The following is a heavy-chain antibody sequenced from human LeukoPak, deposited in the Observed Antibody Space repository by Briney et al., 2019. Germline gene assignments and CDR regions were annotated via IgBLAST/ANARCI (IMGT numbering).Heavy chain of an antibody. CDR2: IIPIFGTA. CDR3: ARPAGDIVVVPAAPVAFDI. D-gene: IGHD2-2*01. J-gene: IGHJ3*02. CDR1: GGTFSSYA. Sequence: GASVKVSCKASGGTFSSYAISWVRQAPGQGLEWMGGIIPIFGTANYAQKFQGRVTITADESTSTAYMEQSSLRSEDTAVYYCARPAGDIVVVPAAPVAFDIWGQGTMVTVSS. V-gene: IGHV1-69*13.